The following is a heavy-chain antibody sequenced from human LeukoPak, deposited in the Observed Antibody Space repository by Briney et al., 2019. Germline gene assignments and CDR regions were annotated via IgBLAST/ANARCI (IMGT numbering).Heavy chain of an antibody. V-gene: IGHV3-74*01. J-gene: IGHJ4*02. D-gene: IGHD1-26*01. Sequence: PGGSLRLSCAASGFTFSSYWMHWVRQAPGKGLVWVSRINSDGSNTSYADSVKGRFTISRDNAKNTLYLQMNSLRAEDTAVYYCARVYGSYYHFDYWGQGTLVTVSS. CDR2: INSDGSNT. CDR1: GFTFSSYW. CDR3: ARVYGSYYHFDY.